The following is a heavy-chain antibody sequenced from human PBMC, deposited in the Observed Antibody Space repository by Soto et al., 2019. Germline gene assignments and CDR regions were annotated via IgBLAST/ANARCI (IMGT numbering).Heavy chain of an antibody. D-gene: IGHD2-8*01. Sequence: GGSLRLSCAAFGFPFKTYTMSWVRQAPGRGLEWVSGIVGDGSIIYYADSVKGRFTVSRDNSKNTLFLQMNSLREEDTAVYSCAKDFVANNGVWEPFDMWGRGTKVTVSS. CDR2: IVGDGSII. V-gene: IGHV3-23*03. CDR1: GFPFKTYT. J-gene: IGHJ3*02. CDR3: AKDFVANNGVWEPFDM.